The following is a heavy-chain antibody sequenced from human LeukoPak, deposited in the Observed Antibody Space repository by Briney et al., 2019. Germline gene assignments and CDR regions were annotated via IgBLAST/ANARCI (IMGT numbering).Heavy chain of an antibody. Sequence: SETLSLTCTVSGGSISSYYWSWIRQPPGKGLEWIGYIYYSGSTNYNPSLKSRVTISVDTSKNQFSLKLSSVTAADTAVYYCARDRGILRFLEWPFEPEEGRGLAYMDVWGKGTTVTVSS. CDR1: GGSISSYY. CDR2: IYYSGST. CDR3: ARDRGILRFLEWPFEPEEGRGLAYMDV. D-gene: IGHD3-3*01. J-gene: IGHJ6*03. V-gene: IGHV4-59*01.